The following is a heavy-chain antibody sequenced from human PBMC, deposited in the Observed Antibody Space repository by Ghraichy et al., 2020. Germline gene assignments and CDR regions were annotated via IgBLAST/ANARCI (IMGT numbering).Heavy chain of an antibody. Sequence: SETLSLTCTVSGGSISSGSYYWSWIRQPAGKGLEWIGRIYTSGSTNYNPSLKSRVTISVDTSKNQFSLKLSSVTAADTAVYYCARASGELYYYYMDVWGKGTTVTVSS. J-gene: IGHJ6*03. CDR1: GGSISSGSYY. V-gene: IGHV4-61*02. CDR3: ARASGELYYYYMDV. CDR2: IYTSGST. D-gene: IGHD3-10*01.